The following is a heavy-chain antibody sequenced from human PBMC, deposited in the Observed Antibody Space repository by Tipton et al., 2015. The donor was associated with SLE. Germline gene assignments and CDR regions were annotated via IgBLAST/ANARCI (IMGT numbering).Heavy chain of an antibody. CDR1: GGSISSRNW. CDR2: IDHSGST. Sequence: TLSLTCAVYGGSISSRNWWSWIRQPPGKGLEWIGEIDHSGSTNYNPSLKSRVTISVDTSKNQFSLKLSSVTAADTAVYYCARDRRGWYFDLWGRGTLVTVSS. CDR3: ARDRRGWYFDL. J-gene: IGHJ2*01. V-gene: IGHV4-4*02. D-gene: IGHD3-10*01.